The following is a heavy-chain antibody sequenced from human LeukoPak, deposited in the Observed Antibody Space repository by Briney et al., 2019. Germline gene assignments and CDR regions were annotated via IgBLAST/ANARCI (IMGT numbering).Heavy chain of an antibody. CDR3: ARRGYRQYYIDY. CDR1: GYRFNAYW. J-gene: IGHJ4*02. D-gene: IGHD2-2*02. CDR2: IYPDDSDT. Sequence: GESLKISCKGSGYRFNAYWIAWVRQMPGKGLEWMGIIYPDDSDTRYSPSFQGQVTISADKSISTAYLQWSSLKASDTAMYYCARRGYRQYYIDYWGQGTLVTVSS. V-gene: IGHV5-51*01.